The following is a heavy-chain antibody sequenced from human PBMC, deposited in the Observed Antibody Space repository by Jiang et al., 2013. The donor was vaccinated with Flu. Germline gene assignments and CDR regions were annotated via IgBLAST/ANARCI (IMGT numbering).Heavy chain of an antibody. CDR1: GFSLSTSGVG. D-gene: IGHD6-19*01. Sequence: KPTQTLTLTCTFSGFSLSTSGVGVGWIRQPPGKALEWLALIYWDDDKRYSPSLKSRLTITKDTSKNQVVLTMTNMDPVDTATHYCAHSEGEDSSGWYFKYWGQGTLVTVSS. V-gene: IGHV2-5*02. J-gene: IGHJ4*02. CDR3: AHSEGEDSSGWYFKY. CDR2: IYWDDDK.